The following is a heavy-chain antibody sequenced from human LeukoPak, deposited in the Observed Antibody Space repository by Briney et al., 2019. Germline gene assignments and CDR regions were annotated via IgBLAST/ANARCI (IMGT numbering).Heavy chain of an antibody. CDR1: GFAFSSYG. Sequence: GGSLRLSCAASGFAFSSYGMHWVRQAPGKGLEWVAVISYDGSNKYYADSVKGRFTISRDNSKNTLYLQMNSLRAEDTAVYYCATLFDYWGQGTLVTVSS. CDR2: ISYDGSNK. V-gene: IGHV3-30*03. CDR3: ATLFDY. J-gene: IGHJ4*02.